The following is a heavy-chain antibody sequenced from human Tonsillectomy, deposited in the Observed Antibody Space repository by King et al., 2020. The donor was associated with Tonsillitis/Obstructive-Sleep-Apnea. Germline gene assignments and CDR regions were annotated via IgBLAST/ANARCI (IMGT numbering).Heavy chain of an antibody. CDR3: ARDPRYCSSTSCYRGYFDY. CDR2: ISSSSSYI. CDR1: GFTFSSYS. J-gene: IGHJ4*02. D-gene: IGHD2-2*01. V-gene: IGHV3-21*01. Sequence: QLVQSGGGLVKPGGSLRLSCAASGFTFSSYSMNGFRQAPGKGLEWVSSISSSSSYIYYADSVKGRFTISRDNAKNSLYLQMNSLRAEDTAVYYCARDPRYCSSTSCYRGYFDYWGQGTLVTVSS.